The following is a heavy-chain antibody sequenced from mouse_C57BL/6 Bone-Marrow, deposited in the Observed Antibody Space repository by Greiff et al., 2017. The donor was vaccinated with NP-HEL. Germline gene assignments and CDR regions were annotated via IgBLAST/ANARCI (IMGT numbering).Heavy chain of an antibody. V-gene: IGHV1-82*01. J-gene: IGHJ2*01. CDR1: GYAFSSSW. CDR3: ARRGIYYYGTLDY. Sequence: QVQLQQSGPELVKPGASVKISCKASGYAFSSSWMNWVKQRPGKGLEWIGRIYPGDGDTNYNGKFKGKATLTADKSSSTAYMQLSSLTSEDSAVYFCARRGIYYYGTLDYWGQGTTLTVSS. D-gene: IGHD1-1*01. CDR2: IYPGDGDT.